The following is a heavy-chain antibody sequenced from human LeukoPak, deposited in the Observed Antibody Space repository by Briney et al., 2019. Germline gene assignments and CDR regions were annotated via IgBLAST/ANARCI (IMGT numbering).Heavy chain of an antibody. Sequence: GGSLRLSCAASGFTFSSYAMSWVRQAPGKGLEWVSAISGSGGSTYYADSVKGRFTISRDNSKDTVYLQMNSLRTEDTAVYYCAKNRDSSDYPRDFDYWGQGTLVTVSS. V-gene: IGHV3-23*01. CDR2: ISGSGGST. CDR1: GFTFSSYA. D-gene: IGHD3-22*01. CDR3: AKNRDSSDYPRDFDY. J-gene: IGHJ4*02.